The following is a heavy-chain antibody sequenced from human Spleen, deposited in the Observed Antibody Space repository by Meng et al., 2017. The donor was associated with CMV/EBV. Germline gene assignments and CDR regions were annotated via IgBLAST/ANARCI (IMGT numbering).Heavy chain of an antibody. Sequence: SETLSLTCAVYGGSFSGYYLSWIRQSPGKGLEWIGEINHSGRTNYNPSLKSRVTISVDTSKNQFSLKLSSVTAADTAVYYCARGRVDTAMIIRGAFDIWGQGTLVTVSS. CDR1: GGSFSGYY. D-gene: IGHD5-18*01. CDR2: INHSGRT. J-gene: IGHJ3*02. CDR3: ARGRVDTAMIIRGAFDI. V-gene: IGHV4-34*01.